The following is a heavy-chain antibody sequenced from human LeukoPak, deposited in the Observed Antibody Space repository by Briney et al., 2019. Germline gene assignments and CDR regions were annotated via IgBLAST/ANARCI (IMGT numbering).Heavy chain of an antibody. CDR3: ASLNYYDSSGYRRDY. CDR2: INPNSGGT. J-gene: IGHJ4*02. V-gene: IGHV1-2*02. CDR1: GYTFTGYY. D-gene: IGHD3-22*01. Sequence: ASVKVSCKASGYTFTGYYMHWVRQAPGQGLEWMGWINPNSGGTNYAQKFQGRVTMTRDTSISTAYMELSRLRSDDTAVYYCASLNYYDSSGYRRDYWGQGPLVTVSS.